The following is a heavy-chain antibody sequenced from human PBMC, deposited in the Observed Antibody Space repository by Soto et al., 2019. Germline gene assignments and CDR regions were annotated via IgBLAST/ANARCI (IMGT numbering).Heavy chain of an antibody. CDR3: ARGFYDSTGYYDS. CDR1: VGSISSYY. V-gene: IGHV4-59*01. Sequence: SETLSLTCTVSVGSISSYYWSWIRQPPGRGLEWIGYIYYSGSTYYNPSLRSRVTISLDASKNQFSLKLSSVTAADTAVYYCARGFYDSTGYYDSWGQGTLVTVSS. D-gene: IGHD3-22*01. CDR2: IYYSGST. J-gene: IGHJ4*02.